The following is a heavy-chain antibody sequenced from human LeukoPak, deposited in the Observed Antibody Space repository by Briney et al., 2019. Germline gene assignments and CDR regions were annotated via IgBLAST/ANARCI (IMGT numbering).Heavy chain of an antibody. CDR3: ARGLDYGDYGGIFDY. V-gene: IGHV4-39*07. Sequence: PSETLSLTCTVSGGSISSSSYYWGWIRQPPGKGLEWIGSIYYSGSTYYNPSLKSRVTISVDTSKNQFSLKLSSVTAADTAVYYCARGLDYGDYGGIFDYWGQGTLVTVSS. CDR1: GGSISSSSYY. CDR2: IYYSGST. D-gene: IGHD4-17*01. J-gene: IGHJ4*02.